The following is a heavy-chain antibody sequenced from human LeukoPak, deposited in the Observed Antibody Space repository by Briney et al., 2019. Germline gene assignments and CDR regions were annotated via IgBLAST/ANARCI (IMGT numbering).Heavy chain of an antibody. CDR1: GYTLTELS. Sequence: ASVKVSCKVSGYTLTELSIHWVRQAPGKGLEWMGGFDPEDGETIYAQKFQGRVTMTEDTSTDTAYMELSSLRSEDVAVYYCAREVSSVGANYFDYWGQGTLVTVSS. J-gene: IGHJ4*02. D-gene: IGHD3-10*01. CDR3: AREVSSVGANYFDY. V-gene: IGHV1-24*01. CDR2: FDPEDGET.